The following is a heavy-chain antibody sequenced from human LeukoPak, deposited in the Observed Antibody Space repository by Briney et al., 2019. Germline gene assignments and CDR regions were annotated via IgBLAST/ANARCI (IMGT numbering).Heavy chain of an antibody. CDR3: ARDTLANYYGSGSYNY. D-gene: IGHD3-10*01. Sequence: GGSLRLSCAASGFTVSSNYMSWVRQAPGKGLEWVSVIYSSGSTYYADSVKGRFTISRDNSKNTLYLQMNSLRAEDTAVYYCARDTLANYYGSGSYNYWGQGTLVTVSS. J-gene: IGHJ4*02. CDR2: IYSSGST. CDR1: GFTVSSNY. V-gene: IGHV3-53*01.